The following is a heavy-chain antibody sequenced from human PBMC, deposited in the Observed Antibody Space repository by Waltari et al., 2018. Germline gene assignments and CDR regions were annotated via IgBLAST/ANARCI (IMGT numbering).Heavy chain of an antibody. V-gene: IGHV3-13*01. CDR1: EITFSNYD. D-gene: IGHD3-10*01. CDR3: TRWNPYYVAFDM. CDR2: TDSCGET. J-gene: IGHJ3*02. Sequence: EVQLAESGGDLVQPGGSLRLSCAASEITFSNYDIHWVRRSPGRGLEWVSVTDSCGETYYVASVKGRFTVSRENAKKSLYLQMNSLRAEDTAVYYCTRWNPYYVAFDMWGQGTMVTVSS.